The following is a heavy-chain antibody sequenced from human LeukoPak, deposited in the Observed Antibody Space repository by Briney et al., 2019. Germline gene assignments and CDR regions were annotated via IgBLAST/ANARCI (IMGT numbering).Heavy chain of an antibody. V-gene: IGHV3-66*02. CDR2: IYSGGST. CDR1: GFTVSSNY. J-gene: IGHJ6*03. CDR3: ARDRYTIFGVVTPDMDV. D-gene: IGHD3-3*01. Sequence: GGSLRLSCAASGFTVSSNYMSWVRQAPGKGLEWVSGIYSGGSTYYADSVKGRFTISRDNSKNTLYLQMNSLRAEDTAVYYCARDRYTIFGVVTPDMDVWGKGTTVTVSS.